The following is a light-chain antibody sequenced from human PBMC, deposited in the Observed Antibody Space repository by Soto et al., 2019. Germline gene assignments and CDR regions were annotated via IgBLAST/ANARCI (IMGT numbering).Light chain of an antibody. Sequence: EVVMTQSPATLSVSPGERATLSCRASQSVSINLAWYQQKPGQAPRLLIYGASTRATGVPARFSGSGSGTEFTLTIRSLQSEDFALYYCQQYNDWPLTFGQGTKVDIK. CDR2: GAS. CDR1: QSVSIN. CDR3: QQYNDWPLT. V-gene: IGKV3-15*01. J-gene: IGKJ1*01.